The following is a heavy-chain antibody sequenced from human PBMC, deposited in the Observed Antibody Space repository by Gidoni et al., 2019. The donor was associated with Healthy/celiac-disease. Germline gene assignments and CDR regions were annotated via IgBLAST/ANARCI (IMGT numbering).Heavy chain of an antibody. CDR1: GFTVSSNY. CDR2: IYSGGST. V-gene: IGHV3-53*01. CDR3: ASTYSSSSGQFDY. J-gene: IGHJ4*02. Sequence: EVQLVESGGGLIQPGGSLRLSCAASGFTVSSNYMSWVRQAPGKGLEWVSVIYSGGSTYYADSVKGRFTISRDNSKNTLYLQMNSLRAEDTAVYYCASTYSSSSGQFDYWGQGTLVTVSS. D-gene: IGHD6-6*01.